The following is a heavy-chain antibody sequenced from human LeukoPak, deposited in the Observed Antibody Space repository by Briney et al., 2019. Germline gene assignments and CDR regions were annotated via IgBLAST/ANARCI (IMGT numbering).Heavy chain of an antibody. J-gene: IGHJ6*03. D-gene: IGHD1-26*01. V-gene: IGHV4-39*07. CDR2: IFYSGIT. Sequence: SETLSLTCTVSGVSISTRNYYWGWIRQPPGKGLEWIGNIFYSGITCYSRSFKSRVTISLDTSRTKFSVKLSSVTAADTAVYYCARLGRYSGSYYISDRGYYYYMDVWGKGTTVTVSS. CDR3: ARLGRYSGSYYISDRGYYYYMDV. CDR1: GVSISTRNYY.